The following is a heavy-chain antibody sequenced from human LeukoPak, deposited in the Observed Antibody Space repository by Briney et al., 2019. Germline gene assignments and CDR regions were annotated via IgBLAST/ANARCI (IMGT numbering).Heavy chain of an antibody. Sequence: GGSLRLSSAASGFIFTNYFMSWVRQAPGKGLEWVASIKHDGSEKYYVDSVRGRFTISRDNTMNSLYLQMSSLRAEDTAVYYCATDRGWRTSGYYLYYFEYWGQGTLVTYSS. V-gene: IGHV3-7*01. CDR3: ATDRGWRTSGYYLYYFEY. CDR1: GFIFTNYF. D-gene: IGHD3-3*01. J-gene: IGHJ4*02. CDR2: IKHDGSEK.